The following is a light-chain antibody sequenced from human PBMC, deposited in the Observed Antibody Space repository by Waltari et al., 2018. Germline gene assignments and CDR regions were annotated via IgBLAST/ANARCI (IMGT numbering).Light chain of an antibody. Sequence: DIQMTQSPSTLSASVGDRVTITCRASQTITNWLAWYQKKPGEAPKLLIYKASTLDMGVPSRFSGSGSGTEFTLTISSLQPDDFATYYCQQYDNYPYTFGQGTKLEIK. J-gene: IGKJ2*01. V-gene: IGKV1-5*03. CDR2: KAS. CDR3: QQYDNYPYT. CDR1: QTITNW.